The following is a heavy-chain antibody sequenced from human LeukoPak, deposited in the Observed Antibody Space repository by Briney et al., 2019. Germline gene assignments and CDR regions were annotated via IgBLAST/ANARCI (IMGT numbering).Heavy chain of an antibody. CDR1: GFTFSSYG. CDR3: AHGSMYQLDY. J-gene: IGHJ4*02. CDR2: IIGGAGGT. V-gene: IGHV3-23*01. Sequence: GTLRLSCAASGFTFSSYGMSWVRQAPGKGLEWVSGIIGGAGGTYYADSVKGRFTISRDNAKNTLYLQMNSLRAEDTAVYYCAHGSMYQLDYWGQGTLVTVSS. D-gene: IGHD2-2*01.